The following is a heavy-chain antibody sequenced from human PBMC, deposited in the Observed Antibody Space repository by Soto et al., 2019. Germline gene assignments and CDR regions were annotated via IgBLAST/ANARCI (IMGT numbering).Heavy chain of an antibody. D-gene: IGHD4-17*01. CDR3: ATPSTEEYYFDY. CDR2: FDPEDGET. Sequence: ASVKVSCKVSGYTLTELSMHWVRQAPGKGLEWMGGFDPEDGETIYAQKFQGRVTMTEDTSTDTAYMELSSLRSEDTDVYYCATPSTEEYYFDYWGQGTLVTVSS. J-gene: IGHJ4*02. V-gene: IGHV1-24*01. CDR1: GYTLTELS.